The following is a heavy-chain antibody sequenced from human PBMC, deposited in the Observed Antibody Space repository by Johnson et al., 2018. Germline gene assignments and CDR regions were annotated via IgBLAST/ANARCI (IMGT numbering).Heavy chain of an antibody. D-gene: IGHD3-10*01. J-gene: IGHJ3*02. Sequence: QVQLVESGGGVIQXGRSLRLSCAASGFTFTNYAMHWVRQAPGKGLEWVAVISSDGNTKFYADSVKGRFTISRDNSKKTLYLEMNSLRPEDTAVYYCARRVAGVPDPFDIWGQGTMVTVSS. CDR1: GFTFTNYA. CDR2: ISSDGNTK. V-gene: IGHV3-30-3*01. CDR3: ARRVAGVPDPFDI.